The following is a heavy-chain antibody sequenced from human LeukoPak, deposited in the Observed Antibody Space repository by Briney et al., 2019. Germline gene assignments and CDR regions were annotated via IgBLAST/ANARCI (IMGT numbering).Heavy chain of an antibody. J-gene: IGHJ4*02. CDR2: ISSSSSYT. CDR1: GFTFSDYY. V-gene: IGHV3-11*05. CDR3: ARGGSSWYYFDY. Sequence: PGGSLRLSCAASGFTFSDYYMSWIRQAPGKGLEGVSYISSSSSYTNYADSVKGRFTISRDNAKNSLYLQMNSLRAEDTAVYYCARGGSSWYYFDYWGQGTLVTVSS. D-gene: IGHD6-13*01.